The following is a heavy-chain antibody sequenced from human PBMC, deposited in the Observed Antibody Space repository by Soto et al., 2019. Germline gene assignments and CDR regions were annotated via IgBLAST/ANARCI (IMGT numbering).Heavy chain of an antibody. CDR3: AREVIIPTDTDAFDI. Sequence: SETLSLTCAVYGGSFSGYYWSWIRQPPGKGLEWIGEINHSGSTNYNPSLKSRVTISVDTSKNQFSLKLSSVTAADTAVYYCAREVIIPTDTDAFDIWGQGTMVTVSS. D-gene: IGHD1-1*01. CDR2: INHSGST. V-gene: IGHV4-34*01. CDR1: GGSFSGYY. J-gene: IGHJ3*02.